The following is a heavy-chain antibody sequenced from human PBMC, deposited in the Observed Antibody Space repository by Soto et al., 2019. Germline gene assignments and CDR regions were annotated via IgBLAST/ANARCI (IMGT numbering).Heavy chain of an antibody. J-gene: IGHJ4*02. CDR2: IYYSGAT. Sequence: EVQLLESGGDLVQPGGSLRLSCAASGFTFSSYAMNWVRQAPGKGLEWIGYIYYSGATHYSPSLRARATISRDTSKNQFSLTLISVTAADTALYYCARDKDLRPTVWGYWGQGIQVTVSS. V-gene: IGHV3-23*02. CDR1: GFTFSSYA. CDR3: ARDKDLRPTVWGY. D-gene: IGHD7-27*01.